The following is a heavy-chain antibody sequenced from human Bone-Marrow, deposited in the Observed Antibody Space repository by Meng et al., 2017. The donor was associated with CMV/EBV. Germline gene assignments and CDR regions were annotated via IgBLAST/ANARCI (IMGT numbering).Heavy chain of an antibody. V-gene: IGHV3-9*01. CDR3: ARDQVSTVTTESKNYGMDV. CDR2: ISWNSGRI. Sequence: SLKISCAASGFTFDDYAMHWVRQAPGKGLEWVSGISWNSGRIGYADSVKGRFTISRDNAKNSLYLQMNSLRAEDTAVYYCARDQVSTVTTESKNYGMDVWGQGTTVTVSS. J-gene: IGHJ6*02. D-gene: IGHD4-11*01. CDR1: GFTFDDYA.